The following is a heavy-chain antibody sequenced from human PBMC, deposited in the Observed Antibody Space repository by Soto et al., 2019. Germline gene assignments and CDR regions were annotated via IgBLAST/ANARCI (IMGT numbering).Heavy chain of an antibody. CDR2: IYHSGST. CDR3: ARVGRFLGWFDP. V-gene: IGHV4-4*02. D-gene: IGHD3-3*01. J-gene: IGHJ5*02. Sequence: SETLSLTCAVSGGSVSSSNWWSWVRQPPGKGLEWIGEIYHSGSTNYNPSLKSRVTISVDTSKNQFSLKLSSVTAADTAVYYCARVGRFLGWFDPWGQGTLVTVSS. CDR1: GGSVSSSNW.